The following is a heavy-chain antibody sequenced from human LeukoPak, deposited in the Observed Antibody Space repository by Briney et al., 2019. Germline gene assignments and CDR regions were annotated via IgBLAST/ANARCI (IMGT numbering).Heavy chain of an antibody. V-gene: IGHV1-8*03. J-gene: IGHJ5*02. CDR2: MNPNSGNT. Sequence: ASVKVSCKASGYTFTSYDINWVRQATGQGLEWMGWMNPNSGNTGYAQKFQGRVTITRNTSISTAYMELSSLRSEDTAVYYCATYCSGTSCPYNWFDPWGQGTLVTVSS. D-gene: IGHD2-2*01. CDR1: GYTFTSYD. CDR3: ATYCSGTSCPYNWFDP.